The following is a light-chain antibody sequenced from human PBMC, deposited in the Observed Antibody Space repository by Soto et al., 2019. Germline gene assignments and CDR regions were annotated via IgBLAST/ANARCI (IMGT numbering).Light chain of an antibody. Sequence: DIQMTQSPSTLSASVGEGVTITCRASQSITSRLAWYQQKPGKAPKLLIHEASTLESGVPSRFSGSGSGTEFTLTISSLQPDDFATYYCQQYKSYSPFTFGQGTNLEIE. J-gene: IGKJ2*01. CDR3: QQYKSYSPFT. CDR1: QSITSR. V-gene: IGKV1-5*03. CDR2: EAS.